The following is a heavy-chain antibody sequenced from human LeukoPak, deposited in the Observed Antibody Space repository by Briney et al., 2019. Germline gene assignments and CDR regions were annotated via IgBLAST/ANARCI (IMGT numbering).Heavy chain of an antibody. Sequence: ASVKVSCKTSGYTFTTYAISWVRQAPGQGLEWMGWMNPNSGNTGYAQKFQGRVTMTRNTSISTAYMELSSLRSEDTAVYYCARATTHPDYWGQGTLVTVSS. V-gene: IGHV1-8*01. CDR2: MNPNSGNT. CDR1: GYTFTTYA. J-gene: IGHJ4*02. CDR3: ARATTHPDY. D-gene: IGHD5-12*01.